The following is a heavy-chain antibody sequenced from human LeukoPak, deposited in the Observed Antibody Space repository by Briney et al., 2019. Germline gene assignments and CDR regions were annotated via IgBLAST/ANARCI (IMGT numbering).Heavy chain of an antibody. CDR3: ARGAIYYYMDV. Sequence: SETLSLTCTVSGGSISSYYWSWIRQPPGKGLEWIGYIYYSGSTNYNPSLKSRVTISVDTSKNQFSLKLSSATAADTAVYYCARGAIYYYMDVWGKGTTVTISS. CDR2: IYYSGST. V-gene: IGHV4-59*01. CDR1: GGSISSYY. J-gene: IGHJ6*03.